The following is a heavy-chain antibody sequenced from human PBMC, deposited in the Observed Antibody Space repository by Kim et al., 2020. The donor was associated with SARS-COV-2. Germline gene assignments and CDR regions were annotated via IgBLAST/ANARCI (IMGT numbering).Heavy chain of an antibody. Sequence: NYTPSFHCAVTISADKSISTAYLQWSSLKASDTAMYYCARQGRIGSGSPDYWGQGTLVTVSS. V-gene: IGHV5-10-1*01. J-gene: IGHJ4*02. CDR3: ARQGRIGSGSPDY. D-gene: IGHD6-19*01.